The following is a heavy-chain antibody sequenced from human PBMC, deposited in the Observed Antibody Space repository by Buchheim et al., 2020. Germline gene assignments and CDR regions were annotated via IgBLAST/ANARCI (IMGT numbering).Heavy chain of an antibody. J-gene: IGHJ4*02. V-gene: IGHV1-69*06. Sequence: QVHLVQSGPEVKKSGSSVKVSCKASGGALSGYGFSWVRQAPGQGLEWMEGIIPMSGTSTYAERFQGRVTIIADKSTNTVYMELAGLNFEGTAVNFCAGVSCGDDCCSDDFDSWGQGTL. CDR3: AGVSCGDDCCSDDFDS. CDR2: IIPMSGTS. D-gene: IGHD2-21*01. CDR1: GGALSGYG.